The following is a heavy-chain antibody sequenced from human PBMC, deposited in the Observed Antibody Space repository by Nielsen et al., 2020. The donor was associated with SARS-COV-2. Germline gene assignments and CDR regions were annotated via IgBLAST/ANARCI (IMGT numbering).Heavy chain of an antibody. CDR1: GGSISSGGYY. D-gene: IGHD1-1*01. CDR2: IYYSGST. Sequence: SETLSLTCTVSGGSISSGGYYWSWIRQHPGKGLEWIGYIYYSGSTYYNPSLESRITISLDASNNKFSLKLSSVSAADTAVYYCARSSSWKERFCLDPWGQGTPVTVSS. V-gene: IGHV4-31*03. CDR3: ARSSSWKERFCLDP. J-gene: IGHJ5*02.